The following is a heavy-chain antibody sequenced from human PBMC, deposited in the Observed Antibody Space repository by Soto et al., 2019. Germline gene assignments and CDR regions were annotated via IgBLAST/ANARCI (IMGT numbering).Heavy chain of an antibody. CDR2: INHSGST. Sequence: SETLSLTCAVYGGSFSGYYWSWIRQPPGKGLEWIGEINHSGSTNYNPSLKSRVTISVDTSKNQFSLKLSSVTAADTAVYYCAGGYLFRNWFDPWGQGTLVTVSS. D-gene: IGHD1-26*01. CDR3: AGGYLFRNWFDP. V-gene: IGHV4-34*01. J-gene: IGHJ5*02. CDR1: GGSFSGYY.